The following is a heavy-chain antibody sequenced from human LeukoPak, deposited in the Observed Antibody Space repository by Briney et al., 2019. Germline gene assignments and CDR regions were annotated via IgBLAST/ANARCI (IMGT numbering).Heavy chain of an antibody. CDR3: ARNYGGNAKYFDY. V-gene: IGHV1-2*02. CDR1: GYTFTDFY. D-gene: IGHD4-23*01. J-gene: IGHJ4*02. CDR2: IGPNSGGT. Sequence: ASVKVSCRASGYTFTDFYIHWVRQAPGQGLVWMGWIGPNSGGTNYAQKFLGRVTMTRDTSISTAYMELGGLRSDDTAVYYCARNYGGNAKYFDYWGQGTLVTVSS.